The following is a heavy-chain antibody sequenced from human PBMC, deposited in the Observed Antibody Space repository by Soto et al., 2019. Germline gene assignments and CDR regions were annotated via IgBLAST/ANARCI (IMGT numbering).Heavy chain of an antibody. J-gene: IGHJ5*02. V-gene: IGHV5-10-1*01. CDR3: ARTPITMVRGVIITYTSDP. CDR2: IDSSDSYT. D-gene: IGHD3-10*01. Sequence: GESLKISCKGSGYSFTSYWISWVRQMPGKGLEWMGRIDSSDSYTNYSPSFQGHVTISADKSISTAYLQWSSLKASDTAMYYCARTPITMVRGVIITYTSDPWGQGTLVTVSS. CDR1: GYSFTSYW.